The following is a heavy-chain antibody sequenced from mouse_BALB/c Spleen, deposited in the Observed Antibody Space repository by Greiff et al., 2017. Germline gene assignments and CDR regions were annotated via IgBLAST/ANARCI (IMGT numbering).Heavy chain of an antibody. D-gene: IGHD2-1*01. CDR1: GFDFSRYW. V-gene: IGHV4-2*02. CDR3: ARLDGNYWYFDV. J-gene: IGHJ1*01. CDR2: INPGSSTI. Sequence: EVQLVESGGGLVQPGGSLNLSCAASGFDFSRYWMSWARQAPGKGQEWIGEINPGSSTINYTPSIKDKFIISRDNAKNTLYLQMSKVRSEDTALYYCARLDGNYWYFDVWGAGTTVTVSS.